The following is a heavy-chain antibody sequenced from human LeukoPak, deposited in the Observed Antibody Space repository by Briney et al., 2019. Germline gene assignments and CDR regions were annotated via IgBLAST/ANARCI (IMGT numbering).Heavy chain of an antibody. CDR3: AKDRGYSYGFFDY. V-gene: IGHV3-9*01. Sequence: GGSLRLSCAASGFTFDDYAMHWVRQAPGKGLEWVSGISWNSGSIGYADSVKGRFTISRDNAKNSLYLQMNSLRAEDTAWYYCAKDRGYSYGFFDYWGQGTLVTVSS. CDR1: GFTFDDYA. D-gene: IGHD5-18*01. CDR2: ISWNSGSI. J-gene: IGHJ4*02.